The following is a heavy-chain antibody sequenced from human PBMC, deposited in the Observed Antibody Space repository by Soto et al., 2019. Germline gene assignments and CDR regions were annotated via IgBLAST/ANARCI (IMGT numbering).Heavy chain of an antibody. J-gene: IGHJ6*02. CDR2: IWYDGSNK. CDR3: ARSVVPAAISLTYGMDV. D-gene: IGHD2-2*02. Sequence: PGGSLRLSCAASGLTFSSYGMHWVRQAPGKGLEWVAVIWYDGSNKYYEDSVKGRFTISRDNSKNTLYLQMNSLSAEDTAVYYCARSVVPAAISLTYGMDVWGQGTTVTVSS. CDR1: GLTFSSYG. V-gene: IGHV3-33*01.